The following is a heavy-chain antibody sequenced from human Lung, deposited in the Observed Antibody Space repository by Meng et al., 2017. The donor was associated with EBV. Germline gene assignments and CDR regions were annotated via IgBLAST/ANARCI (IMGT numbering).Heavy chain of an antibody. CDR2: IHLTGMT. V-gene: IGHV4-4*02. D-gene: IGHD4-17*01. Sequence: QVQLQGSGPGLWKPSGTLSLTCTGFGDSMTIHNWWTWVRQSPGKGLEWIGEIHLTGMTTYNPSLESRVTLSVDKSKNSFSLQVTSVTAADTAVYYCAIGTASYGPFDNWSQGTLVTVSS. CDR3: AIGTASYGPFDN. CDR1: GDSMTIHNW. J-gene: IGHJ4*01.